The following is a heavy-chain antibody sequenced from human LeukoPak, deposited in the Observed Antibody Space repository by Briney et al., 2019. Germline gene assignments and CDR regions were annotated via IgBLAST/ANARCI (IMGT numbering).Heavy chain of an antibody. J-gene: IGHJ4*02. V-gene: IGHV4-59*01. CDR3: ARYPFDGYNYCFDY. D-gene: IGHD5-24*01. CDR2: IYYSGSS. Sequence: PSETLSLTCTVSGASISSYYWSWIRQPPGKGLEWIGYIYYSGSSNYNPSLKSRVTISVDTSKNQFSLKLSSVTAADTAVYYCARYPFDGYNYCFDYWGQGTLVTVSS. CDR1: GASISSYY.